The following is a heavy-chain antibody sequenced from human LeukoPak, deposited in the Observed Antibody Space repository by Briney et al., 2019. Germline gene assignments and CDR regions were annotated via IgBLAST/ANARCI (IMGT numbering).Heavy chain of an antibody. D-gene: IGHD3-10*01. J-gene: IGHJ6*03. CDR2: INHSGST. Sequence: SETLSLTCAVYGGSFIGYYWTWIRQPPGKGLEWIGEINHSGSTNSNPSLKSRVAISVDTSKNQFSLKLSSVTAADTAVYYCARSGTDLWVPGFSYYYMDVWGKGTTVTVSS. CDR1: GGSFIGYY. V-gene: IGHV4-34*01. CDR3: ARSGTDLWVPGFSYYYMDV.